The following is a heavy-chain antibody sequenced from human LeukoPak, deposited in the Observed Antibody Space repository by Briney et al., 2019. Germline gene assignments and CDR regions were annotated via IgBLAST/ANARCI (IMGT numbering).Heavy chain of an antibody. Sequence: SVKVSCKTSGGTFSSYAISWVRQAPGRGLEWVGRIIPILGIANYAQKFQGRVTITADKSTSTAYMELSSLRSEDTAVYYCASTQDCGGDCYPFVDNWFDPWGQGTLVTVSS. J-gene: IGHJ5*02. D-gene: IGHD2-21*02. CDR1: GGTFSSYA. CDR3: ASTQDCGGDCYPFVDNWFDP. CDR2: IIPILGIA. V-gene: IGHV1-69*04.